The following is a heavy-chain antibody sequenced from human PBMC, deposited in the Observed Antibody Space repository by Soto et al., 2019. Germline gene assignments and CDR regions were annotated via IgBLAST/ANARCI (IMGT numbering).Heavy chain of an antibody. CDR1: GFTFINSA. Sequence: SVKVSCKASGFTFINSAIQWVRQARGQRLEWMGWIVVGSGHINYAQKFQERLSITRDMSTSTAYMELSSLTLEDTAVYYCARASPVVTDVWGQGTTVTVSS. J-gene: IGHJ6*02. CDR3: ARASPVVTDV. D-gene: IGHD2-21*01. V-gene: IGHV1-58*02. CDR2: IVVGSGHI.